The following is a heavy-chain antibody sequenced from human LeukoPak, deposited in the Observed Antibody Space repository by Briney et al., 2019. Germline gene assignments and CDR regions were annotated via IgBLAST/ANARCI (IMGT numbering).Heavy chain of an antibody. CDR3: AASGEYSSSWFEYFQH. J-gene: IGHJ1*01. CDR1: GSSFTSYW. CDR2: IYPGDSDT. V-gene: IGHV5-51*01. Sequence: GESLRISCKGSGSSFTSYWIGWVRQMPGKGLEWMGIIYPGDSDTRYSPSFQGQVTISADKSISTAYLQWSSLKASDTAMYYCAASGEYSSSWFEYFQHWGQGTLVTVSS. D-gene: IGHD6-13*01.